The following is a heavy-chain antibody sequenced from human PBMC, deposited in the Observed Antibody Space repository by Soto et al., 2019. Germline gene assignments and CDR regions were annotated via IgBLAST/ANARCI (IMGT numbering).Heavy chain of an antibody. V-gene: IGHV1-3*01. D-gene: IGHD3-16*01. CDR2: INAGNGNT. Sequence: ASLKVSCKASGYTFTSYAMHWVRQAPGQRLEWMGWINAGNGNTKYSQKFQGRVTITRDTSASTAYMELSSLRSEDTAVYYCARLTMGGYYYYGMDVWGQGTTVTVSS. CDR1: GYTFTSYA. CDR3: ARLTMGGYYYYGMDV. J-gene: IGHJ6*02.